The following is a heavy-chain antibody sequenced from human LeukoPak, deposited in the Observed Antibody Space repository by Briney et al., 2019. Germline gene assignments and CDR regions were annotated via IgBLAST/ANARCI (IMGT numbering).Heavy chain of an antibody. CDR2: ISPNSGGT. CDR1: GYTFSGFY. V-gene: IGHV1-2*02. J-gene: IGHJ4*02. CDR3: VREKVGDVCDY. Sequence: ASVKVSCKPSGYTFSGFYIHWVRQAPGQGLEWMGWISPNSGGTDYAQRFQGRVTMTRDTSISTAYMELSSLRSDDTAVYYCVREKVGDVCDYWGQGTLVTISS. D-gene: IGHD1-26*01.